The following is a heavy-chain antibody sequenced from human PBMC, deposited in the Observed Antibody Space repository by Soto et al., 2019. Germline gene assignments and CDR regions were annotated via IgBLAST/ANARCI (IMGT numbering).Heavy chain of an antibody. Sequence: EVQLVESGGGLGKPGGSLRLSCAASGFTFSSYSMNWVRQAPGKGLEWVSSISSSSSYIYYADSVKGRFTISRDNAKNSLYLQMNSLRAEDTAVYYCARASTPTDDYGDYWGQGTLVTVSS. D-gene: IGHD2-2*01. CDR1: GFTFSSYS. CDR2: ISSSSSYI. J-gene: IGHJ4*02. CDR3: ARASTPTDDYGDY. V-gene: IGHV3-21*01.